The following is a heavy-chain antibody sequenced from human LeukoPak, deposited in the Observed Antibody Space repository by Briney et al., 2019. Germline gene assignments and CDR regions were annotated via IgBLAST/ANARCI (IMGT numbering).Heavy chain of an antibody. CDR3: AKDLSWNTADR. CDR2: INPDGTTT. CDR1: GFAFINYW. J-gene: IGHJ5*02. Sequence: VGSLRLSCVASGFAFINYWLHWVRQASGKARVRVSRINPDGTTTDYADSLKGGFTISRDTAKNIVFLQMNALRADDTALYYCAKDLSWNTADRWGQGILVTVSS. V-gene: IGHV3-74*01. D-gene: IGHD1/OR15-1a*01.